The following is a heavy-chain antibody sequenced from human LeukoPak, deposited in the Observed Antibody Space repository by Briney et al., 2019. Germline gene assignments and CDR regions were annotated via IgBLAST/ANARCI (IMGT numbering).Heavy chain of an antibody. J-gene: IGHJ4*02. CDR2: IYYSGST. CDR1: GGSISSYY. D-gene: IGHD1-1*01. CDR3: ARVDYNWNHAGPVYYFDY. V-gene: IGHV4-59*01. Sequence: SETLSLTCTVSGGSISSYYWSWIRQPPGKGLEWIGYIYYSGSTNYNPSLKSRVTISVDTSKNQFSLKLSSVTAADTAVYYCARVDYNWNHAGPVYYFDYWGQGTLVTVSS.